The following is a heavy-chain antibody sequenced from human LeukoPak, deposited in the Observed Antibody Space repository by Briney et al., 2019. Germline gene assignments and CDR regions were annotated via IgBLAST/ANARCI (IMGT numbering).Heavy chain of an antibody. CDR1: GGTFSSYA. V-gene: IGHV1-69*04. J-gene: IGHJ1*01. CDR2: IIPILGIA. CDR3: ASVDCYDSSGFFQH. D-gene: IGHD3-22*01. Sequence: SVKVSCKASGGTFSSYAISWVRQAPGQGLEWMGRIIPILGIANYAQKFQGRVTITADKSTSTAYMELSSLRSEDTAVYYCASVDCYDSSGFFQHWGQGTLVTVSS.